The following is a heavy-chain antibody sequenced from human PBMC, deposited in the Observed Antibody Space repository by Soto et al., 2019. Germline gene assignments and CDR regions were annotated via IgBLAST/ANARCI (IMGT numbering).Heavy chain of an antibody. V-gene: IGHV1-2*02. CDR3: ARGRTGTTSYFDY. CDR2: INPNSSGT. Sequence: QVQLVQSGAEVKKPGASVKVSCKASGYTFTGYYLHWVRQAPGQGLEWMGWINPNSSGTNYAQKFQGRVTMTSDTSISTAYMELSRLRSDDTAVYYCARGRTGTTSYFDYWGQGNLVTVSS. J-gene: IGHJ4*02. CDR1: GYTFTGYY. D-gene: IGHD1-1*01.